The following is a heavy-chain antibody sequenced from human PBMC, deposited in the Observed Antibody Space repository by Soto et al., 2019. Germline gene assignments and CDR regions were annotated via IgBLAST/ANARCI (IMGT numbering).Heavy chain of an antibody. CDR1: GGSISSYY. CDR3: ARLGSLEGRWFDP. Sequence: KASETLSLTCTISGGSISSYYWSWIRQTPGKGLEWIGYVYFSGSTNYNPSLKSRVLISIDTSRNQFSLKLSSVTAADTAVYYCARLGSLEGRWFDPWGQGTLVTISS. D-gene: IGHD3-3*01. J-gene: IGHJ5*02. CDR2: VYFSGST. V-gene: IGHV4-59*08.